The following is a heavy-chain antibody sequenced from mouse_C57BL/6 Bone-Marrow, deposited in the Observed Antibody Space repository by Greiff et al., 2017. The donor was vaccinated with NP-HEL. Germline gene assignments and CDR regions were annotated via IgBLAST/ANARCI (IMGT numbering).Heavy chain of an antibody. Sequence: VQLKESGGGLVQPKGSLKLSCAASGFSFNTYAMNWVRQAPGKGLEWVARIRSKSNNYATYYADSVKDRFTISRDDSESMLYLQMNNLKTEDTAMYYCVRHVKYYYGSSLYAMDYWGQGTSVTVSS. CDR3: VRHVKYYYGSSLYAMDY. CDR1: GFSFNTYA. CDR2: IRSKSNNYAT. D-gene: IGHD1-1*01. V-gene: IGHV10-1*01. J-gene: IGHJ4*01.